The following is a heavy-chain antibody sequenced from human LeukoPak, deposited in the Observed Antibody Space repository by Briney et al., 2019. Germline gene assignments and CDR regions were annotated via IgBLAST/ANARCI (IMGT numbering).Heavy chain of an antibody. J-gene: IGHJ3*02. CDR1: GGSISSYY. V-gene: IGHV4-4*07. CDR2: IYTSGST. D-gene: IGHD6-6*01. CDR3: ARVTYSSSSMSLDGFDI. Sequence: SETLSLTCTVSGGSISSYYWSWIRQPAGKGLEWIGRIYTSGSTNYNPSLKSRATVSVDTSKNQFSLKLSSVTAADTAVYYCARVTYSSSSMSLDGFDIWGQGTMVTVSS.